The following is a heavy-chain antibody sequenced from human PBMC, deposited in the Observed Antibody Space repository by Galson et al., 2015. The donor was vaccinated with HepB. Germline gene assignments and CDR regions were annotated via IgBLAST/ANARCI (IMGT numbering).Heavy chain of an antibody. J-gene: IGHJ3*02. V-gene: IGHV3-74*01. Sequence: SLRLSCAASGFTFSSYGMHWVRQAPGKGLVCVSSISSGGSATNYADSVKGRFTISRDNAKNTMYLQMNSLRAEDTALYYCARVGSSNGFDIWGRGTMVTVSS. CDR2: ISSGGSAT. CDR1: GFTFSSYG. CDR3: ARVGSSNGFDI. D-gene: IGHD6-6*01.